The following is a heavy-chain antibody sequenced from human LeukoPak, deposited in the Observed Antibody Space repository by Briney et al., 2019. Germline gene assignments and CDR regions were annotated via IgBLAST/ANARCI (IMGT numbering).Heavy chain of an antibody. D-gene: IGHD1-26*01. Sequence: GGSLRLSCAASGFTFSSHWMHWVRHAPGKGLVWIANIRGDGGLFGYADSVKGRFTISRDNAKNTLYLHMNGLRAEDTAVYYCARDEVGAPPIDYWGQGTLVTVSS. CDR2: IRGDGGLF. CDR3: ARDEVGAPPIDY. J-gene: IGHJ4*02. CDR1: GFTFSSHW. V-gene: IGHV3-74*01.